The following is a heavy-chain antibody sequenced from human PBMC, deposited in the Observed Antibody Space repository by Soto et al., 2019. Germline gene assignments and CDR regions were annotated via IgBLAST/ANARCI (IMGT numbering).Heavy chain of an antibody. J-gene: IGHJ4*02. CDR2: IYYSGST. D-gene: IGHD6-13*01. CDR3: AIDRAGALYFDY. V-gene: IGHV4-31*03. Sequence: QVQLQESGPGLVKPSQTLSLTCTVSGGSISSGGYYWSWIRQHPGKGLEWIGYIYYSGSTYYNPSLKLRVTISVDTSKNQFSLKLSSVTAADTAVYYCAIDRAGALYFDYWGQGTLVTVSS. CDR1: GGSISSGGYY.